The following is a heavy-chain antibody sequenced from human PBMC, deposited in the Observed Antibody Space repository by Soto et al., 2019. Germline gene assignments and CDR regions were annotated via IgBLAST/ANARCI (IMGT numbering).Heavy chain of an antibody. Sequence: SQTLSLTCVISGDSVSTNSSTWAWIRQSPSRGLEWLGRTYYRSKWYIDYAASVKGRITINLDTSNTQLSLQLNSVTPDDTAVYYCARLIGNSWLDSWGQGTLVTVSS. CDR3: ARLIGNSWLDS. V-gene: IGHV6-1*01. D-gene: IGHD2-8*01. J-gene: IGHJ5*01. CDR1: GDSVSTNSST. CDR2: TYYRSKWYI.